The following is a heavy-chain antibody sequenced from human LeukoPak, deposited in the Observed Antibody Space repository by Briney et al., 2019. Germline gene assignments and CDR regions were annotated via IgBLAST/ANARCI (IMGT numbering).Heavy chain of an antibody. V-gene: IGHV2-5*02. J-gene: IGHJ4*02. D-gene: IGHD5-12*01. CDR3: AHRRLGFDY. CDR2: IYWDDDK. Sequence: SGPTLVKPTQTLTLTCTFSGFSLSTSGVGVGWIRQPPGKALEWLALIYWDDDKRYSPSLKSSLTITKDTSKNQVVLTMTNMDPVGTATYYCAHRRLGFDYWGQGTPVTVSS. CDR1: GFSLSTSGVG.